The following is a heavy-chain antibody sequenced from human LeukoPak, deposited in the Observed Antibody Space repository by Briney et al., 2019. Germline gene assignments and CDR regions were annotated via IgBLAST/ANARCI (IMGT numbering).Heavy chain of an antibody. Sequence: SETLSLTCAVYGGSFSGYYWSWIRQPPGEGLEWIGEINHSGSTNYNPSLKSRVTISVDTSKNQFSLKLSPVTAADTAVYYCATRIRGSGVIAIRGGNNWFDPWGQGTLVTVSS. J-gene: IGHJ5*02. CDR3: ATRIRGSGVIAIRGGNNWFDP. V-gene: IGHV4-34*01. CDR1: GGSFSGYY. D-gene: IGHD2-21*01. CDR2: INHSGST.